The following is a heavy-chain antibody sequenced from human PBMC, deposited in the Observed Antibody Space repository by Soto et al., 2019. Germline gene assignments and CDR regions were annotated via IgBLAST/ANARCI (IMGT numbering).Heavy chain of an antibody. D-gene: IGHD1-1*01. CDR2: ISAHNGNT. Sequence: QVHLVQSGAEVKKPGASVKVSCKGSGYGFTTYGITWVRQAPGQGLEWMAWISAHNGNTNSAQKLQGRVTVTRDTSTRTAYMELRSLISDDPAVYYCARGRYGDYWGQGALVTVSS. CDR3: ARGRYGDY. CDR1: GYGFTTYG. J-gene: IGHJ4*02. V-gene: IGHV1-18*01.